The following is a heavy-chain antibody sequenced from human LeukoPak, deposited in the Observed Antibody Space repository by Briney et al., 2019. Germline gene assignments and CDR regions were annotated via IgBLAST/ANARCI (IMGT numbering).Heavy chain of an antibody. CDR1: GYTFTGYY. CDR2: INPNSGGT. CDR3: ARGGGGGYIVVVPAAISSDFDY. Sequence: GASVKVSCKASGYTFTGYYMHWVRQAPGQGLEWMGWINPNSGGTNYAQKFQGRVTMTRDTSISTAYMELSRLRSDDTAVYYCARGGGGGYIVVVPAAISSDFDYWGQGTLVTVSS. J-gene: IGHJ4*02. D-gene: IGHD2-2*02. V-gene: IGHV1-2*02.